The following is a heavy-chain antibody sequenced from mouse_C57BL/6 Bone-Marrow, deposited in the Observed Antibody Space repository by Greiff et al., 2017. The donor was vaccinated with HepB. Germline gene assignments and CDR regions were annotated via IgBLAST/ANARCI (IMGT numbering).Heavy chain of an antibody. V-gene: IGHV7-4*01. D-gene: IGHD1-1*02. CDR2: FRNKANGYTT. J-gene: IGHJ2*01. CDR3: VKAPWWGKGY. Sequence: LVESGGGLVQPGASLRLSCAASGFTFTDYYMSWVRQPPGKAPEWLALFRNKANGYTTEYTASVKGRFTISRDNSQNIRYLQMNTLRAEDSATYYCVKAPWWGKGYWGQGTTLTVSS. CDR1: GFTFTDYY.